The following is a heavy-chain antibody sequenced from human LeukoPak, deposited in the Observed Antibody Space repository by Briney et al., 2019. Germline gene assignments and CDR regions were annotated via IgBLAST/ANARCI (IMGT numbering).Heavy chain of an antibody. Sequence: GGSLRLSCAASGFTFSDYYMSWIRQAPGKGLEWVSYISSSGSTIYYADSVEGRFTISRDNAKNSLYLQMNSLIAKDTAVYYCARDPDTMVRSYYYGMDVWGQGTTVTVSS. D-gene: IGHD3-10*01. J-gene: IGHJ6*02. V-gene: IGHV3-11*01. CDR2: ISSSGSTI. CDR3: ARDPDTMVRSYYYGMDV. CDR1: GFTFSDYY.